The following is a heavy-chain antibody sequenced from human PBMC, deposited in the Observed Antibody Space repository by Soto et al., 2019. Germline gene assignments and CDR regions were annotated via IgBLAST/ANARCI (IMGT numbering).Heavy chain of an antibody. CDR3: AREETGNDALDI. V-gene: IGHV4-31*11. CDR2: FYHSGST. CDR1: GGSLRSATYY. Sequence: PSETLSLTCAVSGGSLRSATYYWSWIRQHPGKGLEWIGYFYHSGSTHYKPSLRSRVTISLDTSKNQFSLNLRSVTDADTAIYYCAREETGNDALDIWGQGTLVTVSS. D-gene: IGHD1-1*01. J-gene: IGHJ3*02.